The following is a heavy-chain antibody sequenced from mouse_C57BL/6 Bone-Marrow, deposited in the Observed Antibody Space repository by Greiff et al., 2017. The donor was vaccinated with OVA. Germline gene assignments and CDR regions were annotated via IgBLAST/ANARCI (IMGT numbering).Heavy chain of an antibody. Sequence: VQLQQPGAELVKPGASVKMSCKASGYTFTSYWITWVKQRPGQGLEWIGDIYPGSGSTNYNEKFKSKATLTVDTSSSTAYMQLSSLTSEDSAVYYCARVDDGYYHFGYWGQGTTLTVSS. CDR1: GYTFTSYW. CDR3: ARVDDGYYHFGY. D-gene: IGHD2-3*01. CDR2: IYPGSGST. J-gene: IGHJ2*01. V-gene: IGHV1-55*01.